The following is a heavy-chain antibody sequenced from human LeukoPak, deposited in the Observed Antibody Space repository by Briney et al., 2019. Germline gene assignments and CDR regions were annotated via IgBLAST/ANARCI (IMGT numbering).Heavy chain of an antibody. J-gene: IGHJ4*02. CDR3: ARAKEGYCSSTSCYTRAWIDY. CDR1: GYTFTSCG. Sequence: ASVKVSCKASGYTFTSCGISWVRQAPGQGLEWMGWISAYNGNTNYAQKLQGRVTMTTDTSTSTAYMELRSLRSDDTAVYYCARAKEGYCSSTSCYTRAWIDYWGQGTLVTVSS. CDR2: ISAYNGNT. V-gene: IGHV1-18*01. D-gene: IGHD2-2*02.